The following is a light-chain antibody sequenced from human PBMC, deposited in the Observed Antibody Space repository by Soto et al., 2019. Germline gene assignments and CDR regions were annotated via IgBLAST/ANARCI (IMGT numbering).Light chain of an antibody. CDR3: QQRGT. CDR1: QSVSSY. J-gene: IGKJ4*01. Sequence: EIVLTQSPATLSLSPGERATLSCRASQSVSSYLAWYQQKPGQAPRLLIYDASNRATGIPARFSGSGSGKDFTLTISSLEPEDFAVYYCQQRGTFGGGTKVEIK. V-gene: IGKV3-11*01. CDR2: DAS.